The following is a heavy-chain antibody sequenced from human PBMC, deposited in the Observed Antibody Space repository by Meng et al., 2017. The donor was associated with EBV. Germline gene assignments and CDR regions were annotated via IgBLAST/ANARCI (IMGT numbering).Heavy chain of an antibody. D-gene: IGHD4-17*01. V-gene: IGHV3-21*01. CDR2: ISSSSSYI. CDR3: VRNRGNGDYYFDY. J-gene: IGHJ4*02. CDR1: GVSFSSHS. Sequence: EVQLVASEGGLVRPGGSLRLFCATSGVSFSSHSMNWVRHAPGKGLEWVSSISSSSSYIYYADSVKGRFTISRDNAKNSLYLQMNSLRAEDTAVYYCVRNRGNGDYYFDYWGQGTLVTVSS.